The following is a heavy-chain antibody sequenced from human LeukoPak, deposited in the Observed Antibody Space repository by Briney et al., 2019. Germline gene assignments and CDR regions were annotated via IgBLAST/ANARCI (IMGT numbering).Heavy chain of an antibody. J-gene: IGHJ4*02. CDR1: GFTFSTYS. V-gene: IGHV3-21*01. D-gene: IGHD6-13*01. Sequence: GGSLRLSCAASGFTFSTYSMNWVRQAPGKGLEWVSSISSSSSYIYYADSMKGRFTISRDNAKNSLYLQMNSLRAEDTAVYYCAKGTAAGLDYWGQGTLVTVSS. CDR2: ISSSSSYI. CDR3: AKGTAAGLDY.